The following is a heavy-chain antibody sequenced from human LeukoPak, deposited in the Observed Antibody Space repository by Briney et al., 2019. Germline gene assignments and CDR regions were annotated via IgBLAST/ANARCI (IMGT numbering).Heavy chain of an antibody. J-gene: IGHJ4*02. V-gene: IGHV3-15*01. CDR3: TTVVPAAKSYYFDY. CDR1: GFTFSNAW. Sequence: GGSLRLSCAASGFTFSNAWMSWARQAPGKGLEWVGRIKSKTDGGTTDYAAPVKGRFTISRDDSKNTLYLQMNSLKTEDTAVCYCTTVVPAAKSYYFDYWGQGTLVTVSS. CDR2: IKSKTDGGTT. D-gene: IGHD2-2*01.